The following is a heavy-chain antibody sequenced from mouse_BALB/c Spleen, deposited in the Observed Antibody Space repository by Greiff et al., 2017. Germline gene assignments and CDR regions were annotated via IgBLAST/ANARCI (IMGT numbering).Heavy chain of an antibody. CDR2: IWSGGST. J-gene: IGHJ2*01. D-gene: IGHD2-2*01. CDR1: GFSLTSYG. Sequence: VMLVESGPGLVQPSQSLSITCTVSGFSLTSYGVHWVRQSPGKGLEWLGVIWSGGSTDYNAAFISRLSISKDNSKSQVFFKMNSLQANDTAIYYCARIGLRYYFDYWGQGTTLTVSS. V-gene: IGHV2-2*02. CDR3: ARIGLRYYFDY.